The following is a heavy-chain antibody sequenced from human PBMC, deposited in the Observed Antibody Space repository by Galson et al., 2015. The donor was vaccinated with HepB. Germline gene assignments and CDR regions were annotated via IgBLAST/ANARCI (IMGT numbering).Heavy chain of an antibody. D-gene: IGHD3-3*01. Sequence: SLRLSCAASGFTFDDYAMHWVRQAPGKGLEWVSGISWNSGSIGYADSVKGRFTISIDNAQNSLYLQMNSLRAEDTAVYYCARELRFYYGLDVWGQGTTVTVSS. V-gene: IGHV3-9*01. J-gene: IGHJ6*02. CDR1: GFTFDDYA. CDR2: ISWNSGSI. CDR3: ARELRFYYGLDV.